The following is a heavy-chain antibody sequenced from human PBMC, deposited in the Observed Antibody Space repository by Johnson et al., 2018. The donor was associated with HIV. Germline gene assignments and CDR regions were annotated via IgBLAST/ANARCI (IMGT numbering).Heavy chain of an antibody. CDR2: MSGGGGSA. J-gene: IGHJ3*02. CDR1: GFTVSSYA. Sequence: VLLVESGGGLVQPGGSLRLSCAASGFTVSSYAMSWVRLNPGKGLEWVSSMSGGGGSAYYSDSVKGRFTISSDTSKNTVDLQLNSRRDEDTAIYYCARAQLLADDAFNNWGQGTMVTVSS. CDR3: ARAQLLADDAFNN. V-gene: IGHV3-23*04. D-gene: IGHD6-6*01.